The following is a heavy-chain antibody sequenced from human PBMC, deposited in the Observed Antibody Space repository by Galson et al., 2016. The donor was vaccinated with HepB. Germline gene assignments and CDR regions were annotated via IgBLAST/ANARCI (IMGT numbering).Heavy chain of an antibody. J-gene: IGHJ5*02. CDR3: ARDLKFRNWFDP. V-gene: IGHV3-21*05. D-gene: IGHD2-21*01. Sequence: SLRLSCAASGFTFSSYGMHWVRQAPGKGLEWISDISTSGTYTDYADSVKGRFTISRDNANNSLFLRMNNLRAEDTAVYFCARDLKFRNWFDPWGQGTLVAVSS. CDR1: GFTFSSYG. CDR2: ISTSGTYT.